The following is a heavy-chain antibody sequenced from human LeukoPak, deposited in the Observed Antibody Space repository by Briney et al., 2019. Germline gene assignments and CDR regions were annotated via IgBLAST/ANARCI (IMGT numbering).Heavy chain of an antibody. CDR1: GFTFSSYD. CDR2: IGTAGDT. J-gene: IGHJ4*02. CDR3: ARGGYYSSTSCYTLDY. Sequence: PSGGSLRLSCAASGFTFSSYDMHWVRQATGKGLEWVSAIGTAGDTYYPGSVKGRFTISRENAKNSLYLQMNSLRAGDTAVYYCARGGYYSSTSCYTLDYWGQGTLVTVSS. D-gene: IGHD2-2*02. V-gene: IGHV3-13*01.